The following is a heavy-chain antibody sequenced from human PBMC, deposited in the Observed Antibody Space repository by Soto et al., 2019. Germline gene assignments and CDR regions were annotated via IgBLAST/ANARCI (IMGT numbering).Heavy chain of an antibody. J-gene: IGHJ5*02. Sequence: EVQLLESGGGLVQPGGSLRLSCAASGFTFSSHVMSWVRQAPGKGLEWVSAASARNSNTYYADSVRGRIAISGDNSQGTVELQLDNIRVEETAVYHCTRDVLSPGPRGYSSAWYGWFVPWGQGTLVVVSS. CDR2: ASARNSNT. CDR1: GFTFSSHV. CDR3: TRDVLSPGPRGYSSAWYGWFVP. D-gene: IGHD6-19*01. V-gene: IGHV3-23*01.